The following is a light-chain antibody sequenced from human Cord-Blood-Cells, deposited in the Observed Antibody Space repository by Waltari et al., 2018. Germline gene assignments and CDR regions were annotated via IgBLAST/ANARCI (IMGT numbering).Light chain of an antibody. CDR3: SSYTSSSTLV. V-gene: IGLV2-14*01. CDR2: EVS. J-gene: IGLJ2*01. CDR1: SSDVGGYNY. Sequence: QSALTQPASVSGSPGQSITISFTGTSSDVGGYNYVSWYQQHPGKAPNLMIYEVSNRPSGVSTRFAGSKSGNTASLTISGRQAEDEADYYCSSYTSSSTLVFGGGTKLTVL.